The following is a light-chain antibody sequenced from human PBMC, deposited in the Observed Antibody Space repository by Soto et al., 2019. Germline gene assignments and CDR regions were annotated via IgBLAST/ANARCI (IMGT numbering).Light chain of an antibody. CDR1: QIVSRS. V-gene: IGKV3-11*01. Sequence: EVVLTQSPATLSLSPGTGATLSCRASQIVSRSLVWCHQRTRLSPRLLIFDTLTSATGIPARFSATGAVTDFTPTTSSLEPEDSAALYYQLRNDWPPPYTFGQGTKLE. CDR2: DTL. J-gene: IGKJ2*01. CDR3: QLRNDWPPPYT.